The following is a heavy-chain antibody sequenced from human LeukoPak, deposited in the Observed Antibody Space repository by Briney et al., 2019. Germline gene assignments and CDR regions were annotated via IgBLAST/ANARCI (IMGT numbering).Heavy chain of an antibody. Sequence: ASVKVSCKASEDTFTYYHIHWVRQAPGQGVEWMGAVYATGGTTINTQNFQGRVTMTRDTSTGTVYMELGSLRFEDMAMYYCATEAPRSYYFDYWGQGILVTVSS. CDR1: EDTFTYYH. CDR2: VYATGGTT. V-gene: IGHV1-46*01. J-gene: IGHJ4*02. CDR3: ATEAPRSYYFDY.